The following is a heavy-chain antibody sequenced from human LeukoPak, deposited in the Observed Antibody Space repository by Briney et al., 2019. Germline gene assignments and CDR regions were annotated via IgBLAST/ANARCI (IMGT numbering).Heavy chain of an antibody. CDR1: EFTFSSYA. Sequence: GSLRLSCAASEFTFSSYAMNWVRQAPGKGLEWVSSISSSSSYIYYADSVKGRFTISRDNAKNSLYLQMNSLRAEDTAVYYCASSPQRMDAFDIWGQGTMVTVSS. J-gene: IGHJ3*02. CDR3: ASSPQRMDAFDI. CDR2: ISSSSSYI. V-gene: IGHV3-21*01. D-gene: IGHD2-15*01.